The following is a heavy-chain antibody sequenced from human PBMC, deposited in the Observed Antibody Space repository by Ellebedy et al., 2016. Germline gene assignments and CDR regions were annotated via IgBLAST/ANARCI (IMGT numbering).Heavy chain of an antibody. J-gene: IGHJ2*01. CDR2: IYYSGST. Sequence: SETLSLTCAVYGGSFSGYYWSWIRQPPGKGLEWIGYIYYSGSTNYNPSLKSRVTISVDTSKNQFSLKLSSVTAADTAVYYCARLGDSSGYDNWYFDLWGRGTLVTVSS. V-gene: IGHV4-59*01. D-gene: IGHD3-22*01. CDR1: GGSFSGYY. CDR3: ARLGDSSGYDNWYFDL.